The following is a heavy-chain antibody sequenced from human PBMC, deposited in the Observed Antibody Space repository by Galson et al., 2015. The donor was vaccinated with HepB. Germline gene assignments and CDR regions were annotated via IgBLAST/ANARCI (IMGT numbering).Heavy chain of an antibody. V-gene: IGHV3-48*02. CDR2: ISSTGTTM. J-gene: IGHJ2*01. CDR3: ARVYFGSGSSSAYWYFDL. CDR1: GFTFSSYT. D-gene: IGHD3-10*01. Sequence: SLRLSCAASGFTFSSYTMSWVRQAPGKGLESVSYISSTGTTMYYADSAKGRFTISRDNAQNSLYLQMNGLRDEDTAVYYCARVYFGSGSSSAYWYFDLWGRGALVTVSS.